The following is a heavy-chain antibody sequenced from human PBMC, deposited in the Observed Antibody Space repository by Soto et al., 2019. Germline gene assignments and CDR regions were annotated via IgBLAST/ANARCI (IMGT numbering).Heavy chain of an antibody. D-gene: IGHD1-1*01. CDR3: ARGRYGDY. Sequence: QVHLMQSGAEVKKPGASVKVSCKGSGYGFTTYGITWVRQAPGQGLEWMAWISAQNGNTNYAQKLQGKVTVTRDTSTSTAYMELRSLRSDDTVVYYCARGRYGDYWGQGALVTVSS. V-gene: IGHV1-18*01. CDR2: ISAQNGNT. J-gene: IGHJ4*02. CDR1: GYGFTTYG.